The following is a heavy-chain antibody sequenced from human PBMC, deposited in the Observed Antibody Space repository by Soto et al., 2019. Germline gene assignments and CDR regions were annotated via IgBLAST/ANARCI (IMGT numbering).Heavy chain of an antibody. Sequence: EVQLVESGGGLVKPGGSLRLSCAASGFTFSDYTMNWVRQAPGKGLEWVSSISSSSTYIYYADSMKGRFTISRDNAKNSLYLQMNRLRAEDTDVYYCARAFGMEIAVAGIGYWGQGTLVTVSS. V-gene: IGHV3-21*01. J-gene: IGHJ4*02. CDR3: ARAFGMEIAVAGIGY. D-gene: IGHD6-19*01. CDR2: ISSSSTYI. CDR1: GFTFSDYT.